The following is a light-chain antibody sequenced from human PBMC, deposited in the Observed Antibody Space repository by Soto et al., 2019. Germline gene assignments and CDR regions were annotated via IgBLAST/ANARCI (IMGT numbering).Light chain of an antibody. CDR2: EST. CDR3: CSCVSGSPFDVL. CDR1: GSALVNYNL. V-gene: IGLV2-23*01. Sequence: QSVLTQPASVSGSPGQSITISCTGTGSALVNYNLVSWYQQPPGQAPRLVIYESTKRPSGLSDRFSGSKSGNTASLTISGLQAEEEADYYCCSCVSGSPFDVLFGGGTKLIVL. J-gene: IGLJ3*02.